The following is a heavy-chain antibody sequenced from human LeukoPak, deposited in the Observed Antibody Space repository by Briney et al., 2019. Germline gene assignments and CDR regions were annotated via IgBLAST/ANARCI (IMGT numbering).Heavy chain of an antibody. CDR2: ISYDGSNK. V-gene: IGHV3-30*18. CDR3: AKDASDYGDYLYYFDY. D-gene: IGHD4-17*01. J-gene: IGHJ4*02. Sequence: PGRSLRLSCAASGFTFSSYGMHWVRQAPGKGLEWVAVISYDGSNKYYADSVKGRFTISRDNSKNTLYLRMNSLRAEDTAVYYCAKDASDYGDYLYYFDYWGQGTLVTVSS. CDR1: GFTFSSYG.